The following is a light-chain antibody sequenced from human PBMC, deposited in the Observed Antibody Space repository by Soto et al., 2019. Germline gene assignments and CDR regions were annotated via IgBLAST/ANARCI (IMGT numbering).Light chain of an antibody. J-gene: IGKJ4*01. Sequence: DIVMTQSPATLSVSPGDRVTLSCRASQNVDIYVAWYQQRPGQAPRLLIYDASNRATGIPARFSGSGSGTDFTLTISSLEPEDFAVYYCQQRRDWPPLTFGGGTKVEIK. CDR3: QQRRDWPPLT. CDR1: QNVDIY. V-gene: IGKV3-11*01. CDR2: DAS.